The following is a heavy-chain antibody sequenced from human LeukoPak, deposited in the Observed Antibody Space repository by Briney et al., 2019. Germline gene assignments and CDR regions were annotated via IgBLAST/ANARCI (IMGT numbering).Heavy chain of an antibody. D-gene: IGHD2-2*01. CDR1: GFTFSSYS. Sequence: GGSLRLSCAASGFTFSSYSMNWVRQAPGKGLEWVSSISSSSSYIYYADSVKGRFTISRDNAKNSLYLQMNSLRAEDTAVYYCARDRGYQPDFDYWGQGTLVTVSS. V-gene: IGHV3-21*01. CDR3: ARDRGYQPDFDY. J-gene: IGHJ4*02. CDR2: ISSSSSYI.